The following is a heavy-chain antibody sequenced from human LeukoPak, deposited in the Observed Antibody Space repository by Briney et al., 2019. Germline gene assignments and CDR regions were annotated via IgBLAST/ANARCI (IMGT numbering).Heavy chain of an antibody. D-gene: IGHD4-23*01. CDR1: GFTFSSYA. Sequence: GGSLRLSCAASGFTFSSYAMSWVRQAPGKGLEWVSAISGSGGSTYYADSVKGRFTISRDNSKSTLYLQMNSLRAEDTAVYYCAKERLRYGDNYYFDYWGQGTLVTVSS. CDR3: AKERLRYGDNYYFDY. J-gene: IGHJ4*02. CDR2: ISGSGGST. V-gene: IGHV3-23*01.